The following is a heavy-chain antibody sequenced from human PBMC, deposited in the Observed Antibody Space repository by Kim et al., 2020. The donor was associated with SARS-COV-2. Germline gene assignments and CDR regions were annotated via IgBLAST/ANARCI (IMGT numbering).Heavy chain of an antibody. V-gene: IGHV1-24*01. CDR1: GYTLTELS. CDR2: FDPEDGET. Sequence: ASVKVSCKVSGYTLTELSMHWVRQAPGKGLEWMGGFDPEDGETIYAQKFQGRVTMTEDTSTDTAYMDLSSLRSEDTGVYYCATLDSSGYYKEYYFDYWGQGTLVTVSS. CDR3: ATLDSSGYYKEYYFDY. J-gene: IGHJ4*02. D-gene: IGHD3-22*01.